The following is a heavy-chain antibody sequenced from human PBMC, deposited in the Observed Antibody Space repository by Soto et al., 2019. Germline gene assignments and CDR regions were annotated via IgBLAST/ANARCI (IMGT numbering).Heavy chain of an antibody. Sequence: SETLSLTXTVSGGSISSSSYYWGWIRQPPGKGLEWIGSIYYSGSTYYNPSLKSRVTISVDTSKNQFSLKLSSVTAADTAVYYCARVNAYYDILTGSFDYWGQGTLVTVSS. V-gene: IGHV4-39*01. J-gene: IGHJ4*02. D-gene: IGHD3-9*01. CDR2: IYYSGST. CDR3: ARVNAYYDILTGSFDY. CDR1: GGSISSSSYY.